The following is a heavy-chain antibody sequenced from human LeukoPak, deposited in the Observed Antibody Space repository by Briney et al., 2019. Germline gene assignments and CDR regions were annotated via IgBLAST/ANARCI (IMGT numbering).Heavy chain of an antibody. CDR3: ARVKDPSGWYSYFDY. CDR2: IYYSGST. CDR1: GGSISGYY. J-gene: IGHJ4*02. D-gene: IGHD6-19*01. Sequence: SETLSLTCTVSGGSISGYYWSWIRQPPGKGLEWIGYIYYSGSTNYNPSLKSRVTISVDTSKNQFSLKLSSVTAADTAVYYCARVKDPSGWYSYFDYWGQGTLVTVSS. V-gene: IGHV4-59*01.